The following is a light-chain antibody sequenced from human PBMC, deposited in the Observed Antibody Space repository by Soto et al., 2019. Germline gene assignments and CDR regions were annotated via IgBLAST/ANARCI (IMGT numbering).Light chain of an antibody. J-gene: IGKJ5*01. CDR2: AAS. V-gene: IGKV3-15*01. Sequence: EIVMTQSPATLSVSPGERAILSCRASQSISINLAWYRQKPGQAPRLLIYAASNRATGVPARFSGSWSGTEFTLTISSLQSEDFAVYYCQQYNNWITFGKGTRLEIK. CDR1: QSISIN. CDR3: QQYNNWIT.